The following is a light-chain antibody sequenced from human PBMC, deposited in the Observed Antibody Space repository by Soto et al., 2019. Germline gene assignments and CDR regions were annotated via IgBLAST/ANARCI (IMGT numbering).Light chain of an antibody. CDR2: EVS. J-gene: IGLJ3*02. CDR3: SSYTSSTTLGV. Sequence: QSALTQPASVSGSPGQSITISCTGTNSDVGGYDYVSWYQQHPGKAPKLMIYEVSHRPSGVSNRFSGSRSGNTASLTISGLQAEDEADYYCSSYTSSTTLGVFGGGTNHRP. V-gene: IGLV2-14*01. CDR1: NSDVGGYDY.